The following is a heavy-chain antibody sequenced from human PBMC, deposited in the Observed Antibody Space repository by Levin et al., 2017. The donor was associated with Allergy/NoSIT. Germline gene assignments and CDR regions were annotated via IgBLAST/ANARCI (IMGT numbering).Heavy chain of an antibody. Sequence: SQTLSLTCTVSGGSISSYYWSWIRQPPGKGLEWIGYIYYSGSTNYNPSLKSRVTISVDTSKNQFSLKLSSVTAADTAVYYCARGYIVGDKGGCFDPWGQGTLVTVSS. J-gene: IGHJ5*02. CDR3: ARGYIVGDKGGCFDP. CDR2: IYYSGST. D-gene: IGHD1-26*01. V-gene: IGHV4-59*01. CDR1: GGSISSYY.